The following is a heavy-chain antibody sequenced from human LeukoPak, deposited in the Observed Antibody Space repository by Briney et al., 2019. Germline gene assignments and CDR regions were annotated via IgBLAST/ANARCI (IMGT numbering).Heavy chain of an antibody. D-gene: IGHD3-22*01. J-gene: IGHJ6*02. CDR2: ISAYNGNT. Sequence: GASVKVSCKASGYTFTSYGISWVRQAPGQGLEWMGWISAYNGNTNYAQKLQGRVTMTTDTSTSTAYMELRSLRSNDTAVYYCARDLHYYDSSGYYDDYYYGMDVWGQGTTVTVSS. V-gene: IGHV1-18*01. CDR3: ARDLHYYDSSGYYDDYYYGMDV. CDR1: GYTFTSYG.